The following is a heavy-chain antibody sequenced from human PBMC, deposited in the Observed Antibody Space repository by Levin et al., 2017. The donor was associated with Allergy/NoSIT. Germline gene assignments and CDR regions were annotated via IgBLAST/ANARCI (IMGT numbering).Heavy chain of an antibody. CDR1: GFTFSSYG. CDR2: ISYDGSNK. CDR3: AKDRSSSSWYQGFDY. J-gene: IGHJ4*02. Sequence: GGSLRLSCAASGFTFSSYGMHWVRQAPGKGLEWVAVISYDGSNKYYADSVKGRFTISRDNSKNTLYLQMNSLRAEDTAVYYCAKDRSSSSWYQGFDYWGQGTLVTVSS. D-gene: IGHD6-13*01. V-gene: IGHV3-30*18.